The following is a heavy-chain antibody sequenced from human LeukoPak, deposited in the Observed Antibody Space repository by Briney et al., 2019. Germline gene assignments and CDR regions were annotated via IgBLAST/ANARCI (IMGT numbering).Heavy chain of an antibody. CDR1: GYTFSSYG. Sequence: ASVKVSCKASGYTFSSYGISWVRQAPGQGLEWMGWISAYNGNRDYAQKLQGRVTMTTDTSTSTAYMVLRSLRSDDTAVYYCAREGRDGYNRYDNWGQGTLVTVSS. CDR3: AREGRDGYNRYDN. V-gene: IGHV1-18*01. CDR2: ISAYNGNR. D-gene: IGHD5-24*01. J-gene: IGHJ4*02.